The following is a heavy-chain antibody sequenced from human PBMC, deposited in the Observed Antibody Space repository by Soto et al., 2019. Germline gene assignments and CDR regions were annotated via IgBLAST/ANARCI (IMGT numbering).Heavy chain of an antibody. Sequence: GASVKVSCKASGYTFTGYYMHWVRQAPGQGLEWMGWINPNSGGTNYAQKFQGRVTMTRDTSISTAYMELSRLRSDDTAVYYCARESGYPQGNYGIDVWGQGTTVTVSS. CDR1: GYTFTGYY. V-gene: IGHV1-2*02. CDR3: ARESGYPQGNYGIDV. D-gene: IGHD3-22*01. J-gene: IGHJ6*02. CDR2: INPNSGGT.